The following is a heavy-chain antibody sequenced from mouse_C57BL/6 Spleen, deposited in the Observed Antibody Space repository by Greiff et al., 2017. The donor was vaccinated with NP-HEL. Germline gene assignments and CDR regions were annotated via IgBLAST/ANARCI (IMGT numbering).Heavy chain of an antibody. CDR1: GYTFTDYN. CDR3: ARGEDYYGNYFDY. D-gene: IGHD2-1*01. J-gene: IGHJ2*01. V-gene: IGHV1-22*01. CDR2: IYPTNGGT. Sequence: EVQLVESGAELMKPGASVKLSCKATGYTFTDYNMHWVKQSHGKSLEWIGYIYPTNGGTSYNQKFKGKATLTVNKSSSTAYMELRSLTSEDSAVYYCARGEDYYGNYFDYWGQGTTLTVSS.